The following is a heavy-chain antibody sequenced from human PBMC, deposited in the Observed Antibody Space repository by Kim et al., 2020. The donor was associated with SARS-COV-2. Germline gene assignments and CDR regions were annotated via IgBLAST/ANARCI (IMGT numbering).Heavy chain of an antibody. CDR3: AREGTGDGPFDY. CDR1: GGSISSSSYY. Sequence: SETLSLTCTVSGGSISSSSYYWGWIRQPPGKGLEWIGSIYYSGSTYYNPSLKSRVTISVDTSKNQFSLKLSSVTAADTAVYYCAREGTGDGPFDYWGQGTLVTASS. J-gene: IGHJ4*02. D-gene: IGHD7-27*01. CDR2: IYYSGST. V-gene: IGHV4-39*07.